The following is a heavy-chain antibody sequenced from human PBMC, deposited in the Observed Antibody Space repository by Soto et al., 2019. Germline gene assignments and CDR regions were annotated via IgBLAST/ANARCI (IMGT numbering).Heavy chain of an antibody. D-gene: IGHD2-15*01. J-gene: IGHJ1*01. Sequence: GGSLRLSCAASGFTFDDYTMHWVRQAPGKGLEWVSAISWNSGYIDYADSVKGRFTISRDNAKNSLYLQMNSLRPEDTALYYCAKDYCSGGSCYSFFHHWGQGTLVTVSS. CDR3: AKDYCSGGSCYSFFHH. V-gene: IGHV3-9*01. CDR2: ISWNSGYI. CDR1: GFTFDDYT.